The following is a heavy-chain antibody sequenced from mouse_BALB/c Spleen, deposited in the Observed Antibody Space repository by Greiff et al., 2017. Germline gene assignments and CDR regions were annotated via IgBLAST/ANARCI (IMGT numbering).Heavy chain of an antibody. J-gene: IGHJ4*01. Sequence: EVQRVESGGGLVQPGGSLKLSCAASGFTFSSYTMSWVRQTPEKRLEWVAYISNGGGSTYYPDTVKGRFTISRDNAKNTLYLQMSSLKSEDTAMYYCARHLITTVTDAMDYWGQGTSVTVSS. V-gene: IGHV5-12-2*01. CDR2: ISNGGGST. CDR3: ARHLITTVTDAMDY. CDR1: GFTFSSYT. D-gene: IGHD1-1*01.